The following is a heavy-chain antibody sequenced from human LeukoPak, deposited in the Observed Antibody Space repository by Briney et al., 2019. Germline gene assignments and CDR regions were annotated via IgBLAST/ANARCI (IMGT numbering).Heavy chain of an antibody. V-gene: IGHV3-30*18. CDR3: AKDAHDYGDHGYFDY. Sequence: PGGSLRLSCAASGFTFSSYGMHWVRQAPGKGLEWVAVISYDGSNKYYADSVKGRFTISRDNSKNTLYLQMNSLRAEDTAVYYCAKDAHDYGDHGYFDYWGQGTLVTVSS. CDR1: GFTFSSYG. CDR2: ISYDGSNK. J-gene: IGHJ4*02. D-gene: IGHD4-17*01.